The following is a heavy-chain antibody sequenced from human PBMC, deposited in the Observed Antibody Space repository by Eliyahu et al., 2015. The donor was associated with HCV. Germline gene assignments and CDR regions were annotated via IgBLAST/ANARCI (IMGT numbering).Heavy chain of an antibody. CDR2: IYSGGGT. CDR3: MQLGAFDV. CDR1: GFTVSNNY. V-gene: IGHV3-53*01. J-gene: IGHJ3*01. Sequence: EVQLVESGGGLIQPGGSLRLSCAASGFTVSNNYMSWFRQAPGKGLEWVSLIYSGGGTYYADSVRGRFTISRDSSKNTVYLQMNSLRAEDTAMYYCMQLGAFDVWGLGTMVTVSS. D-gene: IGHD6-13*01.